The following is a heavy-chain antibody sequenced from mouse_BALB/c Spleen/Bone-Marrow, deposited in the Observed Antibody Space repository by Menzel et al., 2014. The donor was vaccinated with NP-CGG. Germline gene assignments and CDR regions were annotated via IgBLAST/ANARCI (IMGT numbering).Heavy chain of an antibody. CDR3: ARQNYGFAY. Sequence: EVQVVESGGGLVQPGGSLNLSCAASGFDFSRYWMSWARQAPGKGQEWIGEINPGSSTINYTPSLKDKFIISRDNAKNTLYLQMSKVRSEDTALYYCARQNYGFAYWGQGTLVTVSA. J-gene: IGHJ3*01. CDR2: INPGSSTI. CDR1: GFDFSRYW. D-gene: IGHD1-1*02. V-gene: IGHV4-2*02.